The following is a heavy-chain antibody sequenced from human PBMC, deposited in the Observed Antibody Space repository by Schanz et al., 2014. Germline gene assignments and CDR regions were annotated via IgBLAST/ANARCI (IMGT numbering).Heavy chain of an antibody. Sequence: QVQLQESGPRLVKPSQTLSLTYTVSGGSISSGAYSWSWIRQPPGKRPEWIGYIYSSGSTYYNPPLKSRVSMSIDTSKTKFSLKLSSVTAADTAVYYCARDRGMTTSDYYYGMDVWGQGTTVTVSS. D-gene: IGHD4-17*01. V-gene: IGHV4-30-4*07. CDR1: GGSISSGAYS. CDR2: IYSSGST. CDR3: ARDRGMTTSDYYYGMDV. J-gene: IGHJ6*02.